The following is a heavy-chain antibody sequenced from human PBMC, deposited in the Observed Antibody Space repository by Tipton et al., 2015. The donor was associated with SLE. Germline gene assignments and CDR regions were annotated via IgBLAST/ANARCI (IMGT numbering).Heavy chain of an antibody. J-gene: IGHJ4*02. CDR3: ARGDGYNFDY. CDR1: GGSFSNYY. V-gene: IGHV4-59*01. Sequence: TLSLTCTISGGSFSNYYWSWIRQPPGKGLEWIGYIYYSGSTNYNPSLKSRVTISVDTSKNQFSLKLSSVTAADTAVYYCARGDGYNFDYWGQGTLVTVSS. D-gene: IGHD5-24*01. CDR2: IYYSGST.